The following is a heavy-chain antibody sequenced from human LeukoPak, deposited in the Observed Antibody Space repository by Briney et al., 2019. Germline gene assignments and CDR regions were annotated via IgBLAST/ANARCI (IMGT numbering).Heavy chain of an antibody. CDR1: GFTFSSYS. CDR3: ARDLRSSAYYYYYGMDV. Sequence: PGGSLRLSCAASGFTFSSYSMNWVRQAPGKGLEWVSSISSSSSYIYYADSVKGRFTISRDNAKNSLYLQMNSLRAEDTAVYYCARDLRSSAYYYYYGMDVWGQGTTVTVSS. J-gene: IGHJ6*02. CDR2: ISSSSSYI. V-gene: IGHV3-21*01. D-gene: IGHD4-17*01.